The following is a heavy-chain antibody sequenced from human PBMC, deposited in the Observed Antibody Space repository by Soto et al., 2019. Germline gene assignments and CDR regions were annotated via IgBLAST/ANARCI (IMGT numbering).Heavy chain of an antibody. V-gene: IGHV4-4*02. D-gene: IGHD2-15*01. Sequence: ASETLSLTCAVSSGTISSSNWWAWVRQPPGKGLEWIGEINQSGSPNYNPSLRSRVTISVDKSKSQFFLKLSSVTAADTAIYYCAGLGMVAAPRASDPWGQGPLVTLSS. CDR1: SGTISSSNW. J-gene: IGHJ5*02. CDR3: AGLGMVAAPRASDP. CDR2: INQSGSP.